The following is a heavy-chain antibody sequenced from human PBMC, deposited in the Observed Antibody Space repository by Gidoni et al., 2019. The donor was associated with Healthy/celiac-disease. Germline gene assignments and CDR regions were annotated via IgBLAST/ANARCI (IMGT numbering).Heavy chain of an antibody. CDR3: ARDSDYDILTGLFDY. D-gene: IGHD3-9*01. CDR1: GYPFPRYY. Sequence: QVQLVQSGAEVKKPGASVKVSCKASGYPFPRYYMHWVRQAPGQGLEWMGIINPSGGSTSYAQKFQGRVTMTRDTSTSTVYMELSSLRSEDTAVYYCARDSDYDILTGLFDYWGQGTLVTVSS. V-gene: IGHV1-46*01. J-gene: IGHJ4*02. CDR2: INPSGGST.